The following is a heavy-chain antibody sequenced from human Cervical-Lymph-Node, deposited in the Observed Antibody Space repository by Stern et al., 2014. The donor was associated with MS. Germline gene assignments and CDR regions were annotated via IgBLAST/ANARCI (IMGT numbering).Heavy chain of an antibody. V-gene: IGHV4-61*02. CDR2: IYTSGST. Sequence: QLQLQESGPGLVKPSQTLSLTCTVSGGSISSGSYYWSWIRQPAGKGLEWIGRIYTSGSTNYNPSLRSRVTISVDTSKNQFSLKLSSVTAADTAVYYCARDRVEWELRYNWFDPWGQGTLVTVSS. D-gene: IGHD1-26*01. CDR3: ARDRVEWELRYNWFDP. CDR1: GGSISSGSYY. J-gene: IGHJ5*02.